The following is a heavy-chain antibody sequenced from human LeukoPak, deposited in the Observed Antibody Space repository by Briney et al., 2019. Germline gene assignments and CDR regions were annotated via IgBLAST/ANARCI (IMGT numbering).Heavy chain of an antibody. CDR1: GFTFSSYG. D-gene: IGHD6-6*01. V-gene: IGHV3-33*06. J-gene: IGHJ4*02. CDR2: IWYDGSNK. Sequence: PGRSLRLSCAASGFTFSSYGMHWVRQAPGKGLEWAAVIWYDGSNKYYADSVKGRFTISRDNSKNTLYLQMNSLRAEDTAVYYCAKPGSSSTFDYWGQGTLVTVSS. CDR3: AKPGSSSTFDY.